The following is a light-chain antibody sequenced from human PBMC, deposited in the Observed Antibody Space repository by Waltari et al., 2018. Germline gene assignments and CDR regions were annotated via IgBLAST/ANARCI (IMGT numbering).Light chain of an antibody. CDR3: QSGDDSYNPV. J-gene: IGLJ6*01. CDR2: KDT. V-gene: IGLV6-57*02. CDR1: SGSIDSEY. Sequence: TQPHSVPGFPGQRVTISCTGTSGSIDSEYVKWNQQRPGNAPTTVIYKDTQRPSGVPDRFSGSIDSSSNSASLAISGLKSEDEADYYCQSGDDSYNPVFGNGTKLTVL.